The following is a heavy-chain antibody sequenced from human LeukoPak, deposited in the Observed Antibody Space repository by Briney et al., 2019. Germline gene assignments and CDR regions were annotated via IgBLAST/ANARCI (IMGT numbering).Heavy chain of an antibody. J-gene: IGHJ6*03. CDR2: MNPNSGNT. Sequence: ASVKASCKASGYTFTSYDINWVRQATGQGLEWMGWMNPNSGNTGYAQKFQGRVTITRNTSISTAYMELSSLRSEDTAVYYCARSSLPGYVPKNPDYYMDVWGKGTTVTVSS. CDR3: ARSSLPGYVPKNPDYYMDV. D-gene: IGHD5-12*01. CDR1: GYTFTSYD. V-gene: IGHV1-8*03.